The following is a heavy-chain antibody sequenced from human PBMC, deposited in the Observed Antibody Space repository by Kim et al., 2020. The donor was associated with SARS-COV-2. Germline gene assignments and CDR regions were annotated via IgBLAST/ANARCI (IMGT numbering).Heavy chain of an antibody. J-gene: IGHJ4*02. V-gene: IGHV3-66*01. D-gene: IGHD5-12*01. Sequence: YADTVKDRFPISRARSKTTLYLQMSSLRSEDTAVYYCARVARGDAYNYDNWGQGTLVTVSS. CDR3: ARVARGDAYNYDN.